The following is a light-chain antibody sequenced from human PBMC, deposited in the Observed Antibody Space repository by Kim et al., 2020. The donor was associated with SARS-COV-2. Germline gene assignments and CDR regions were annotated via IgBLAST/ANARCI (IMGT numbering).Light chain of an antibody. CDR1: SSDVGRYNY. CDR2: DVT. Sequence: QSVDISCPGTSSDVGRYNYVSWYQHHPGKAPNLIIYDVTKRPPGVPDRFSGAKSGNTASLTVSGLQAEDEADYYCSSYAGSNDLVFGGGTQLTVL. V-gene: IGLV2-8*01. J-gene: IGLJ2*01. CDR3: SSYAGSNDLV.